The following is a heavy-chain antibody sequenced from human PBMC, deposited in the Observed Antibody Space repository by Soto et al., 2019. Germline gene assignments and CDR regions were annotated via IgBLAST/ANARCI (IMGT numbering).Heavy chain of an antibody. V-gene: IGHV3-23*01. J-gene: IGHJ3*02. Sequence: GSLSLSCAASGFSYSSYAMSWVRQAPGKGLEWVSAISGSGGSTYYADSVKGRFTISRDNSKNTLYLQMNSLRAEDTAVYYCAKDRGVVVTNDAFDIWGQGTMVTVSS. CDR1: GFSYSSYA. CDR2: ISGSGGST. CDR3: AKDRGVVVTNDAFDI. D-gene: IGHD2-21*02.